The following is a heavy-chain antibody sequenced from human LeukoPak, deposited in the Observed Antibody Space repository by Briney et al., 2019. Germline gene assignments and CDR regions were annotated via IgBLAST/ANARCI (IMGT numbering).Heavy chain of an antibody. Sequence: ASVKVSRKAAEYTFTGYYIHWVRQAPGQGLEWMGWINPYSGGTNYAQKFQDRVTMTRDTSISTAYMELTRLRSDDTAVYYCARDLAFGEMLTNRGAFDIWGQGTMVTVSS. V-gene: IGHV1-2*02. CDR1: EYTFTGYY. CDR3: ARDLAFGEMLTNRGAFDI. CDR2: INPYSGGT. J-gene: IGHJ3*02. D-gene: IGHD3-10*01.